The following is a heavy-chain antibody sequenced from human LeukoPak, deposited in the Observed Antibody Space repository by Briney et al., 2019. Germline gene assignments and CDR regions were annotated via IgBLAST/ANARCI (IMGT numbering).Heavy chain of an antibody. CDR1: GGSISSYY. V-gene: IGHV4-59*12. Sequence: SETLSLTCTVSGGSISSYYWSWIRQPPGKGLEWIGYIYYSGSTNYNPSLKSRVTISVDTSKNQFSLKLSSVTAADTAVYYCARRSSSWYRFGFDYWGQGTLVTVSS. J-gene: IGHJ4*02. CDR2: IYYSGST. D-gene: IGHD6-13*01. CDR3: ARRSSSWYRFGFDY.